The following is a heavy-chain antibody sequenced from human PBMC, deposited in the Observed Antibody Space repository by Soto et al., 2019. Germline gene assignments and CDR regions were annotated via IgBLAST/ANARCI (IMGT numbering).Heavy chain of an antibody. D-gene: IGHD3-3*01. CDR2: ISAYNDNT. J-gene: IGHJ6*02. V-gene: IGHV1-18*04. CDR1: GYTFTSYG. CDR3: ARGRDDFWSGYSISHYYGLDV. Sequence: ASVKVSCKASGYTFTSYGISWVRQAPGQGLEWMGWISAYNDNTNYAQKLQGRVTMTTDTSTSTAYMELRSLRSDDTAVYYCARGRDDFWSGYSISHYYGLDVWGQGTTVTVSS.